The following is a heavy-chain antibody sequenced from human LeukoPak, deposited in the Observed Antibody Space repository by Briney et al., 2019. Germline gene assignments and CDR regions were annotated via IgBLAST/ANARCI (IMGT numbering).Heavy chain of an antibody. D-gene: IGHD3-10*01. J-gene: IGHJ5*02. CDR1: DDSISSGGYS. V-gene: IGHV4-30-2*01. CDR3: ARQDGEFYGSGSWFDP. CDR2: IYLSGST. Sequence: PSETLSLTCAVSDDSISSGGYSWSWIRQPPGKGLEWIGYIYLSGSTYYHPSLKSRVTISVDRSKNQFSLKLSSMTAADTAVYYCARQDGEFYGSGSWFDPWGQGTLVTVSS.